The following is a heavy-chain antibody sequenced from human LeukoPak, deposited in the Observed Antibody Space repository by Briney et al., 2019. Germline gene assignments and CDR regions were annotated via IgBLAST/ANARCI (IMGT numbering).Heavy chain of an antibody. CDR1: GGSFSGYY. CDR3: ARGGIQLWFAPFDY. D-gene: IGHD5-18*01. Sequence: PSETLSLTCAVYGGSFSGYYWSWIRQPPGKGLEWIGEINHSGRTNYNPSLKSRVTISVDTSKYQFSLKLSSVTAADTAVYYCARGGIQLWFAPFDYWGQGTLVTVSS. J-gene: IGHJ4*02. CDR2: INHSGRT. V-gene: IGHV4-34*01.